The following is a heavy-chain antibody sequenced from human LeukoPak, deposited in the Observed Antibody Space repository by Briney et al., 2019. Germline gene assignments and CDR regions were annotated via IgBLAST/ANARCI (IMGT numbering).Heavy chain of an antibody. CDR1: GFISSKYW. CDR3: ARVQQWLAGSYYYYYYYMDV. V-gene: IGHV3-7*01. CDR2: IKEDGSQR. D-gene: IGHD6-19*01. J-gene: IGHJ6*03. Sequence: PGGSLRLSRAASGFISSKYWMTCVRDTPGKGLECVANIKEDGSQRYYVDSVKGRFTISRDNSKNTLYLQMGSLRAEDMAVYYCARVQQWLAGSYYYYYYYMDVWGKGTTVTVSS.